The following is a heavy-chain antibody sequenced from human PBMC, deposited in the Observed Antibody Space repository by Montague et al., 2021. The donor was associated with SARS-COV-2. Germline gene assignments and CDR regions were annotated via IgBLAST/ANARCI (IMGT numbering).Heavy chain of an antibody. Sequence: TLSLTCTVSGGSIRSGSYYWSWIRQPAGKGLVWIGRIYSSGSNNSNPSLKSRVTMSVDTSKNQFSLKVSSVTAADTAVYYCARDYGDYSYYYGLDVWGQGTTVTVSS. CDR1: GGSIRSGSYY. J-gene: IGHJ6*02. V-gene: IGHV4-61*02. CDR3: ARDYGDYSYYYGLDV. CDR2: IYSSGSN. D-gene: IGHD4-17*01.